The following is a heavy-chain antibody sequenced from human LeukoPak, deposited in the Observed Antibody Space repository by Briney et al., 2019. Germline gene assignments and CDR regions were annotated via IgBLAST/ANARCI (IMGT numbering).Heavy chain of an antibody. D-gene: IGHD2-8*02. CDR2: IFPSGGEI. J-gene: IGHJ4*02. CDR1: GFTFSTFA. V-gene: IGHV3-23*01. CDR3: ATYRQVLLPFES. Sequence: GGSLRLSFAASGFTFSTFAMIWVRQPPGKGLEWVSSIFPSGGEIHYADSVRGRFTISRDNSKSTLSLQMNSLRAEDTAIYYCATYRQVLLPFESWGQGTLVTVSS.